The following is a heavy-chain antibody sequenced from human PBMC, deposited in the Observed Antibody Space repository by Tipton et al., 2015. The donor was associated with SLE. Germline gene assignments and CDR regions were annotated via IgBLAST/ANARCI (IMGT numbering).Heavy chain of an antibody. CDR3: ARGGYSSGWYGDYFVY. V-gene: IGHV4-61*02. D-gene: IGHD6-19*01. J-gene: IGHJ4*02. CDR1: GGSISSGSYY. Sequence: TLSLTCTVSGGSISSGSYYWSWIRQPAGKGLEWIGRIYSGGSTNYSPSLKSRVTISLDTSKTQFSLKLRSVTAADTAIYYCARGGYSSGWYGDYFVYCGQGTLVTVSS. CDR2: IYSGGST.